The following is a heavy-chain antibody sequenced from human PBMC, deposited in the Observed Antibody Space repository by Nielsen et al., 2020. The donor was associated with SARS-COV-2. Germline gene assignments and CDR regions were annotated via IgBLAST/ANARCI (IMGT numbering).Heavy chain of an antibody. V-gene: IGHV3-21*01. CDR2: ITSSSGYI. CDR1: GFTFSNSN. CDR3: ARDPHYSSGYRDD. D-gene: IGHD3-22*01. Sequence: GGSLRLSCAASGFTFSNSNMNWVRQAPGKGLEWVSSITSSSGYIYYADSVKGRFTISRDNAKNSLYLQMNSLRAEDTAVYYCARDPHYSSGYRDDWGQGTLVTVSS. J-gene: IGHJ4*02.